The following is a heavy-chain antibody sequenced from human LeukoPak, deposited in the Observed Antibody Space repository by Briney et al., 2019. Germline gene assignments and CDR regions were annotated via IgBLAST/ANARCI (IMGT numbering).Heavy chain of an antibody. CDR2: IWYDGSNK. Sequence: GGSLRLSCAASGFTFSSYWMSWVRQAPGKGLEWVAVIWYDGSNKYYADSVKGRFTISRDNSKNTLYLQMNSLRAEDTAVYYCARDLEGYWGQGTLVTVSS. CDR1: GFTFSSYW. J-gene: IGHJ4*02. D-gene: IGHD2/OR15-2a*01. CDR3: ARDLEGY. V-gene: IGHV3-33*08.